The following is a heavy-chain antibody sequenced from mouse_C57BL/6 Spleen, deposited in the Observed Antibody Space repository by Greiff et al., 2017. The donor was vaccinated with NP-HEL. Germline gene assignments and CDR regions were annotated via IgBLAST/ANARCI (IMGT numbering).Heavy chain of an antibody. CDR3: TTFRGYYAMDY. CDR2: IDPENGDT. Sequence: EVQLQQSGAELVRPGASVKLSCTASGFNIKDDYMHWVKQRPEQGLEWIGWIDPENGDTEYASKFQGKATITADTSSNTAYLQLSSLTSEDTAVYYCTTFRGYYAMDYWGQGTSVTVSS. D-gene: IGHD3-3*01. CDR1: GFNIKDDY. J-gene: IGHJ4*01. V-gene: IGHV14-4*01.